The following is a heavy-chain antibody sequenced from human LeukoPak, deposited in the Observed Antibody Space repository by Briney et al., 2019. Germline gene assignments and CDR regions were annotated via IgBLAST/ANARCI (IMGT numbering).Heavy chain of an antibody. CDR2: ISYDGSNK. CDR1: GFTFSSYG. D-gene: IGHD2-2*01. CDR3: ANIVVVPAAIGKLNGPGNSHDAFDI. Sequence: GGSLRLSCAASGFTFSSYGMHWVRQAPGKGLEWVAVISYDGSNKYYADSVKGRFTISRDNSKNTLYLQMNSLRAEDTAVYYCANIVVVPAAIGKLNGPGNSHDAFDIWGQGTMVTVSS. J-gene: IGHJ3*02. V-gene: IGHV3-30*18.